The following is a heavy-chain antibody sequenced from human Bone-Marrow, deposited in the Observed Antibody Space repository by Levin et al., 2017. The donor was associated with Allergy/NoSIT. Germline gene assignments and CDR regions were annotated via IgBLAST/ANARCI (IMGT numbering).Heavy chain of an antibody. D-gene: IGHD6-13*01. CDR3: VQSFPAAVNRLVFDV. CDR1: GLSLNPSGVG. J-gene: IGHJ3*01. CDR2: IYWDDDK. Sequence: ESGPTLVKPKQTLTLTCTFSGLSLNPSGVGVGWIRQPPGKALEWLALIYWDDDKRYRPTLKTRLTITKDTSKNQVVLRMTHMDPVETTTYYCVQSFPAAVNRLVFDVWGQGTMVTVAS. V-gene: IGHV2-5*02.